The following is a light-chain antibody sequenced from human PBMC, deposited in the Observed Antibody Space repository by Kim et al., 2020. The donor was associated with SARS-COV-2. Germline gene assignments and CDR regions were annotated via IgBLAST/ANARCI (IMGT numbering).Light chain of an antibody. CDR2: DVS. V-gene: IGLV2-14*03. J-gene: IGLJ1*01. CDR3: SSYTSGRIYV. Sequence: QSALTQPASVSGSPGQSITISCTGTSSDVGGYNYVSWYQQHPGKAPKLVIYDVSNRPSGVSNRFSGSKSGNTASLTISGFQTEDEADYYCSSYTSGRIYVFGTGTKVTVL. CDR1: SSDVGGYNY.